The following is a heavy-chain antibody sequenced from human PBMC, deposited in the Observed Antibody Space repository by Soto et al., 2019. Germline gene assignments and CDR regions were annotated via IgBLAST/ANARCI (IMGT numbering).Heavy chain of an antibody. D-gene: IGHD3-16*01. CDR1: GGSISSGDYY. Sequence: PSETLSLTCTVSGGSISSGDYYWSWIRQPPGKGLEWIGYIYYSGSTYYNPSLKSRVTISVDTSKNQFSLKLSSVTAADTAVYYCAREFGRGAWYYFDYWGQGTLVTVSS. CDR2: IYYSGST. J-gene: IGHJ4*02. V-gene: IGHV4-30-4*01. CDR3: AREFGRGAWYYFDY.